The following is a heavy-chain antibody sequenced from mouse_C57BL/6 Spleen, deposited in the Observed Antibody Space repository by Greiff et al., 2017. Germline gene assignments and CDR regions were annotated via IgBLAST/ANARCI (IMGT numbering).Heavy chain of an antibody. CDR3: ARSYYGYPNAMDY. J-gene: IGHJ4*01. CDR1: GFTFSDYG. Sequence: EVQGVESGGGLVKPGGSLKLSCAASGFTFSDYGMHWVRQAPEKGLGWVAYISSGSSTIYYADTVKGRFTISRDHAKNTLFLQMTRLRSEDTVMYYGARSYYGYPNAMDYWGQGTSVTVSS. V-gene: IGHV5-17*01. CDR2: ISSGSSTI. D-gene: IGHD2-2*01.